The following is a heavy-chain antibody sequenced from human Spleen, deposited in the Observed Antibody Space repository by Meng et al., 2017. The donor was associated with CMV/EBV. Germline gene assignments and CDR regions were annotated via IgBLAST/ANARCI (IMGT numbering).Heavy chain of an antibody. CDR3: ARVGSGSYYMGFFDF. J-gene: IGHJ4*02. Sequence: SETLSLTCTVSGGSISNYFWSWIRQPPGKGLEWIGYIYYSGSTSYNPSLYSRVTISIDTSKNQFSLKLSSVTAADTAVYYCARVGSGSYYMGFFDFWGQGTLVTVSS. CDR1: GGSISNYF. D-gene: IGHD1-26*01. CDR2: IYYSGST. V-gene: IGHV4-59*01.